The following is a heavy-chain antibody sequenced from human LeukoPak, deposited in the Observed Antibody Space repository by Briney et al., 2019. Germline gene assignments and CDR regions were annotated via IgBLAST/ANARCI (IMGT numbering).Heavy chain of an antibody. D-gene: IGHD6-13*01. Sequence: SETLSLTCTVSGGSISSYYWSWIRQSAGKGLEWIGRVYSIGSTNYNPSLKSRVTISVDKSKNQFSLKLSSVTAADTAVYYCARHSGPYSSSWFDYWGQGTLVTVSS. CDR3: ARHSGPYSSSWFDY. CDR2: VYSIGST. V-gene: IGHV4-4*07. CDR1: GGSISSYY. J-gene: IGHJ4*02.